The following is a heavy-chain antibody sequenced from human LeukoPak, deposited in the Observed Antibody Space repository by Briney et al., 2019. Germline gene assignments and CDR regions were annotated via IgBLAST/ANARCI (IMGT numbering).Heavy chain of an antibody. V-gene: IGHV3-43*02. D-gene: IGHD2-2*01. Sequence: GGPLRLSCAASGFTFGDYAMHWVRQPPGKGLEWVSLISGDCGSTYYADSVKGRFTVSRDNSKNSLYLQMNSLRTEDTDLYYCAKDISRNFVVVPAGDYWGQGAMVTVSS. CDR2: ISGDCGST. J-gene: IGHJ4*02. CDR1: GFTFGDYA. CDR3: AKDISRNFVVVPAGDY.